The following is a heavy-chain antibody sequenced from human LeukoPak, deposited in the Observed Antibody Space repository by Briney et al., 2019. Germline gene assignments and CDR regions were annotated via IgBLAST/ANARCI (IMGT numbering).Heavy chain of an antibody. CDR2: IYSGGST. J-gene: IGHJ4*02. CDR1: GFTVTSNY. V-gene: IGHV3-53*01. CDR3: ARDRRSGYSYEGY. D-gene: IGHD5-18*01. Sequence: GGSLRLSCAASGFTVTSNYMSWVRQPPGKGLEWVSVIYSGGSTYYADSVKGRFTISRDHSKNTLYLQMNSLRAEDTAVYYCARDRRSGYSYEGYWGQGTLVTVSS.